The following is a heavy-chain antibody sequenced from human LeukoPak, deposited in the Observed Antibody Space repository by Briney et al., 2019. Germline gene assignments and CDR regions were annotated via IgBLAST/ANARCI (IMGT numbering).Heavy chain of an antibody. CDR3: TRDMGGGSYLYYFDY. Sequence: GGSLRLSCAASGFTFSSYSMNWVRQVPGKGLEWVSSISSSSGYMYSADSVKGRFTISRDNAKNSLYLQMNSLRAEDTAVYYCTRDMGGGSYLYYFDYWGQGTLVTVSS. CDR1: GFTFSSYS. J-gene: IGHJ4*02. CDR2: ISSSSGYM. V-gene: IGHV3-21*01. D-gene: IGHD1-26*01.